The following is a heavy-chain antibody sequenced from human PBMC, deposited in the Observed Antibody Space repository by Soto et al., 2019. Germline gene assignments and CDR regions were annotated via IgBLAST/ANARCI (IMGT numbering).Heavy chain of an antibody. CDR3: ARDRYSYDSRAYQGVDWYFDL. Sequence: LRLSCAASGLIFSNYGMHWVRQAPGKGLEWVAVIWYDGSHESYADSVKGRFTISRDNSKNTLFLQMNSLRAEDTAVYYCARDRYSYDSRAYQGVDWYFDLWGRGTLVTVSS. J-gene: IGHJ2*01. CDR2: IWYDGSHE. CDR1: GLIFSNYG. V-gene: IGHV3-33*01. D-gene: IGHD3-22*01.